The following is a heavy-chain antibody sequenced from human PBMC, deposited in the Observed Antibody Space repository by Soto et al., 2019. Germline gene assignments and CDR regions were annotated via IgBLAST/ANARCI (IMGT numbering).Heavy chain of an antibody. Sequence: GGSLRLSCAASGFTFSSYAMHWVRQAPGKGLEWVAVISYDGSNKYYADSVKGRFTISRDNSKNTLYLQMNSLRAEDTAVYYCASEGLEMATSRLDYWGQGTLVTVSS. CDR1: GFTFSSYA. D-gene: IGHD5-12*01. V-gene: IGHV3-30-3*01. CDR2: ISYDGSNK. J-gene: IGHJ4*02. CDR3: ASEGLEMATSRLDY.